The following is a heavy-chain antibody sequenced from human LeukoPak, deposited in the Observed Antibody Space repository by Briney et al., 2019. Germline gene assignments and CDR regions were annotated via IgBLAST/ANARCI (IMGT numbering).Heavy chain of an antibody. V-gene: IGHV1-69*13. Sequence: ASVKVSCKASGGTFSSYAISWVRQAPGQGLEWMGGIIPIFGTANYAQKFQGRVTITADESTSTAYMELSSLRSEDTAVYYCAIAYCGGDCYTDHYYGMDVWGQGTTVTVSS. CDR1: GGTFSSYA. CDR2: IIPIFGTA. J-gene: IGHJ6*02. CDR3: AIAYCGGDCYTDHYYGMDV. D-gene: IGHD2-21*02.